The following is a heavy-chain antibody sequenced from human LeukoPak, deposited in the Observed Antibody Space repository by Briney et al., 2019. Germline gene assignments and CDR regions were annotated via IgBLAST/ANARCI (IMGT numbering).Heavy chain of an antibody. CDR2: IDGDESAT. CDR1: GFTFRSHW. D-gene: IGHD3-22*01. J-gene: IGHJ4*02. Sequence: PGGSLRLSCAASGFTFRSHWMHWVRQAPGKGLIWVSRIDGDESATYYGDSVKGRFTISRDNAKNTLHLQMNSLRVEDTAVYYCVRTHSSGYYYFDSWGQGTLVTVSS. V-gene: IGHV3-74*01. CDR3: VRTHSSGYYYFDS.